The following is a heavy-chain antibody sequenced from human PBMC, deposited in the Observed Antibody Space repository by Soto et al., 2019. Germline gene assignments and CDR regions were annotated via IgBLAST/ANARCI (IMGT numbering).Heavy chain of an antibody. CDR1: GYTFTSFA. CDR2: INAGNGAT. V-gene: IGHV1-3*01. CDR3: ARFCSSSLCYAAFDY. Sequence: QVQLVQSGAEVRKPGASVKVSCKASGYTFTSFAINWVRQAPGQRLEWVGWINAGNGATTYSQNFQGRVTITRDTAANTAFMELRSLRSEDTAVFSCARFCSSSLCYAAFDYWGQGTLVTVSS. D-gene: IGHD2-2*01. J-gene: IGHJ4*02.